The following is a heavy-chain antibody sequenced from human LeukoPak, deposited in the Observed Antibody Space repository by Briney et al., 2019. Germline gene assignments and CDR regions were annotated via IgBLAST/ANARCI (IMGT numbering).Heavy chain of an antibody. V-gene: IGHV4-31*11. CDR3: ARDGDYGVNDAFDI. J-gene: IGHJ3*02. D-gene: IGHD4-17*01. CDR1: GGSFSGYY. Sequence: PSETLSLTCAVYGGSFSGYYWSWIRQHPGKGLEWIGYIYYSGSTYYNPSLKSRVTISVDTSKNQFSLKLSSVTAADTAVYYCARDGDYGVNDAFDIWGQGTMVTVSS. CDR2: IYYSGST.